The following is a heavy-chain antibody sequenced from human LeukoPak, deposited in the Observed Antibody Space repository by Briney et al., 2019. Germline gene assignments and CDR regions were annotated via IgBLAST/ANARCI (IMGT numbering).Heavy chain of an antibody. V-gene: IGHV3-23*01. CDR2: ISGSGGTT. Sequence: PGGSLRLSCAASGFTFTSYAMSWVRQAPGKGLEWVSVISGSGGTTYYADSVKGRFTISRDNSKNTMYLQMTSLRAEDTAVYYCAKQPLNDYIWENWGQGTLVTVSS. D-gene: IGHD3-16*01. J-gene: IGHJ4*02. CDR1: GFTFTSYA. CDR3: AKQPLNDYIWEN.